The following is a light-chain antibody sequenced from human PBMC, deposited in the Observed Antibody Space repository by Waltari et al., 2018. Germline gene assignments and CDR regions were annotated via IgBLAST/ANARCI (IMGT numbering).Light chain of an antibody. CDR1: QSISSY. J-gene: IGKJ4*01. V-gene: IGKV1-39*01. Sequence: DIQMTQSPSSLSASVAARVTITCPASQSISSYLNWYQQKPGKAPKLLIYAASSLQSGVPSRFSGSGSGTDFTLTISSLQPEDFATYYCQQSYTGLTFGGGTKVEIK. CDR2: AAS. CDR3: QQSYTGLT.